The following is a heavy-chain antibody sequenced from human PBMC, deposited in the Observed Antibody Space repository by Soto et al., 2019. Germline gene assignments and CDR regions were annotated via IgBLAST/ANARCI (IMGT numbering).Heavy chain of an antibody. CDR3: ARLGGYYQSLDT. V-gene: IGHV4-59*08. CDR2: VYYTGTT. Sequence: SETLSLTCTVSGDSMTNYYWTWIRQPPGKGLEWIGYVYYTGTTTYSPSLKSRVTISVDTSMNQISLKLSSVTAADTAFYYCARLGGYYQSLDTWGQGTLVTVSS. J-gene: IGHJ5*02. D-gene: IGHD3-22*01. CDR1: GDSMTNYY.